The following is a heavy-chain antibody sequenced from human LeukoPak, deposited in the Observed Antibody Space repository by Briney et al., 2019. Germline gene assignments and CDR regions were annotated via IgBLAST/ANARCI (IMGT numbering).Heavy chain of an antibody. V-gene: IGHV1-24*01. CDR2: FDPEDGET. Sequence: ASVKVSCKVSGYTLTELSMHWVRQAPGKGLEWMGGFDPEDGETIYAQKFQGRVTMTEDTSTDTAYMELSSLRSEDTAVYYCATWIYGSGSYRHFDYWGQGTLVTVSS. CDR1: GYTLTELS. J-gene: IGHJ4*02. D-gene: IGHD3-10*01. CDR3: ATWIYGSGSYRHFDY.